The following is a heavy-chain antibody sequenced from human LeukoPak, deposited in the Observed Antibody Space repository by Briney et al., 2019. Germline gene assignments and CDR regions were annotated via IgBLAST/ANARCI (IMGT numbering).Heavy chain of an antibody. Sequence: ASVKVSCKASGYTFTSYDINWVRQATGQGLEWMGWMNPNSGNTGYAQKFQGRVTITRNTSISTAYMELSRLRSDDTAVYYCASYVSSSHYYMDVWGKGTTVTVSS. CDR3: ASYVSSSHYYMDV. V-gene: IGHV1-8*03. CDR1: GYTFTSYD. J-gene: IGHJ6*03. D-gene: IGHD6-13*01. CDR2: MNPNSGNT.